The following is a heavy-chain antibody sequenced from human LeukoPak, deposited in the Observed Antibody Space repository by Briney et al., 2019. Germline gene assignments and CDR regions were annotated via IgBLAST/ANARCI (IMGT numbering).Heavy chain of an antibody. V-gene: IGHV3-21*01. CDR1: GFTFSSCG. Sequence: GGSLRLSCAASGFTFSSCGFNWVRQAPGKGLEWVSSIGPTGTDRYYAGSVRGRFTISRDNAKNSMYLQMDSLRDEDTAVYYCATETIGRHYDYWGQGTLLTVSS. D-gene: IGHD1-14*01. CDR2: IGPTGTDR. CDR3: ATETIGRHYDY. J-gene: IGHJ4*02.